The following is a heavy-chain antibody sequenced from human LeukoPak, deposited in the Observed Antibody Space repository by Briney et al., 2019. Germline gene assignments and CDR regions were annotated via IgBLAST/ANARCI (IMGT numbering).Heavy chain of an antibody. V-gene: IGHV3-30*18. J-gene: IGHJ4*02. Sequence: GGSLRLSCAASGFTFSSHWMTWVRQAPGKGLEWVAVISYDGSNKYYADSVKGRFTISRDNSKNTLYLQMNSLRAEDTAVYYCAKLLEGADIVAMDYWGQGTLVTVSS. D-gene: IGHD2-15*01. CDR2: ISYDGSNK. CDR1: GFTFSSHW. CDR3: AKLLEGADIVAMDY.